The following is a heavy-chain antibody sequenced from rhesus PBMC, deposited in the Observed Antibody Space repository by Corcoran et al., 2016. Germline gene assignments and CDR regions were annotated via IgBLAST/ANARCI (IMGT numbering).Heavy chain of an antibody. V-gene: IGHV4-169*01. CDR2: NYGSGSST. CDR3: AVGRWNSCWQYAEYFEF. J-gene: IGHJ1*01. D-gene: IGHD1-38*01. Sequence: QLQLQESGPGLVKPSETLSVTCAVPGGSISSNYWSWIRQPPGTGPEWIGRNYGSGSSTNYTPSRTCRVTLSVDTSKNQLSLKVGSVTAADTAVYYCAVGRWNSCWQYAEYFEFWGQGALVTVSS. CDR1: GGSISSNY.